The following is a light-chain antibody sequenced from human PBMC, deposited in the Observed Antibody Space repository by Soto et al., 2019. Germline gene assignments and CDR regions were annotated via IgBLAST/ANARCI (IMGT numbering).Light chain of an antibody. V-gene: IGLV2-14*01. J-gene: IGLJ2*01. CDR2: EVS. CDR1: GSDIGSYKY. CDR3: SSYASSRDVF. Sequence: QSALTQPASVSGSPGQSITISCTGTGSDIGSYKYVSWYQQHPGKAPKLMIYEVSNRPSGVSNRFSGSKSGNTASLTISGLQAEDEADYYCSSYASSRDVFFGGGTKLTVL.